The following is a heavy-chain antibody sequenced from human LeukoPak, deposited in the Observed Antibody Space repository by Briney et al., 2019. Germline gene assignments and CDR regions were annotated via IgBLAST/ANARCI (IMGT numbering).Heavy chain of an antibody. CDR2: IIPILGIA. CDR3: ATDWDFWSAPRHP. V-gene: IGHV1-69*04. Sequence: SVKVSCKASGGTFSSYTISWVRQAPGQGLEWMGRIIPILGIANYAQKFQGRVTITADKSTSTAYMELSSLRSEDTAVYYCATDWDFWSAPRHPWGQGTLVTVSS. D-gene: IGHD3-3*01. CDR1: GGTFSSYT. J-gene: IGHJ5*02.